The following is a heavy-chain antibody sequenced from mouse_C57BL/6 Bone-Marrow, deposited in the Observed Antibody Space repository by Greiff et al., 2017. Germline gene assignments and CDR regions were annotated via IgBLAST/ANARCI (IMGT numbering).Heavy chain of an antibody. D-gene: IGHD1-1*02. CDR2: LNPSSGYT. Sequence: VQLQQSGAELAKPGASVKLSCKASGYNFTSYWMHWVKQRPGQGLEWIGYLNPSSGYTKSNQKIKDKATLTADKYSSTAYIQLSSLTYEDSAVYYCASSYGFDYWGQGTTLTVSS. CDR1: GYNFTSYW. V-gene: IGHV1-7*01. J-gene: IGHJ2*01. CDR3: ASSYGFDY.